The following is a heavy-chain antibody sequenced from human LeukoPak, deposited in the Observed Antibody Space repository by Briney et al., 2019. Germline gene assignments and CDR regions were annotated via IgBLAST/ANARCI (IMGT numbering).Heavy chain of an antibody. J-gene: IGHJ4*02. V-gene: IGHV3-64*01. Sequence: PGGSLRLSCAASGFPFSTYTMHWVRQAPGKGLEYVSDISGNGDITYYANSMKGRFTISRDNSKNTLYLQMGSLRPEDMAVYYCRAVAATNEVDYWGQGTLVTVS. CDR1: GFPFSTYT. CDR3: RAVAATNEVDY. D-gene: IGHD6-19*01. CDR2: ISGNGDIT.